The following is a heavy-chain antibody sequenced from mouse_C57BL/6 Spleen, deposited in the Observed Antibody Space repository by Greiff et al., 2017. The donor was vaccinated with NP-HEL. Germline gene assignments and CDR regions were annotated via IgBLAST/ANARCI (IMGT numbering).Heavy chain of an antibody. V-gene: IGHV1-59*01. CDR3: AREGSGGRTFHD. J-gene: IGHJ2*01. D-gene: IGHD3-2*02. CDR1: GYTFTSYW. Sequence: VQLQQPGAELVRPGTSVKLSCKASGYTFTSYWMHWVKQRPGQGLEWIGVIDPSDSYTNYNQKFKGKATLTVDKSSSTASMQLSSLTSEDSAVYYCAREGSGGRTFHDWGQGTTLTVSS. CDR2: IDPSDSYT.